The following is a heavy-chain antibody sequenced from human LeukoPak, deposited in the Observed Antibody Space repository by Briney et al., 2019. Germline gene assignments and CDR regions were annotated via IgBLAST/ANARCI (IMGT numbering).Heavy chain of an antibody. J-gene: IGHJ3*02. Sequence: PGGSLRLSCVDSGFTFSNYDMHWVRQAPGKGLEWVAFIRYDGSTTHYADSVKGRFTISRDNSKNTLYLQMNSPRAEDTAVYYCAVVHGLELGGAFDIWGQGTMVTVSS. CDR2: IRYDGSTT. D-gene: IGHD1-7*01. CDR1: GFTFSNYD. V-gene: IGHV3-30*02. CDR3: AVVHGLELGGAFDI.